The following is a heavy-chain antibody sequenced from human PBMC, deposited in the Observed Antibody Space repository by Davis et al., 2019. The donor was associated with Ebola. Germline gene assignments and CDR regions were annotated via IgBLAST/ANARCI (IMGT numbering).Heavy chain of an antibody. V-gene: IGHV3-11*01. CDR2: NSSRGSTI. CDR1: GFTFSDYY. J-gene: IGHJ6*04. CDR3: AREIQWELIYYYYGMDV. D-gene: IGHD1-26*01. Sequence: PGGSLRLSCAVSGFTFSDYYIRCIRHAPAKGLEWVACNSSRGSTIYYADSVKGRFTISRDNAKNSLYLQMNSLRAEDTAVYYCAREIQWELIYYYYGMDVWGKGTTVTVSS.